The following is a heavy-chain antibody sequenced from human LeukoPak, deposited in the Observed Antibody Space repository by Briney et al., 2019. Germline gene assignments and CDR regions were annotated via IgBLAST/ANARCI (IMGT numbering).Heavy chain of an antibody. CDR1: GGSISSGGYS. J-gene: IGHJ4*02. CDR3: ARVDIVATIIDY. V-gene: IGHV4-30-2*01. Sequence: SQTLSLTCAVSGGSISSGGYSWSWIRQPPGKGLEWIGYIYHSGSTYYNPSLKSRVTISVDRSKNQFSLKLSSVTAADTAAYYCARVDIVATIIDYWGQGTLVTVSS. CDR2: IYHSGST. D-gene: IGHD5-12*01.